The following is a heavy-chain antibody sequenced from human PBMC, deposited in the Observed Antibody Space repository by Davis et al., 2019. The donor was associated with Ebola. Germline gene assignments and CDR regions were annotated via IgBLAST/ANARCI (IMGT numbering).Heavy chain of an antibody. CDR2: INPSGGST. CDR3: ARSRFGGGNVRGFGDY. CDR1: GYTFTSYY. V-gene: IGHV1-46*01. Sequence: ASVKVSCKASGYTFTSYYMHWVRHAPGQGLEWMGIINPSGGSTSYAQKFQGRVTMTRDTSTSTVYMELSSLRSEDTAVYYCARSRFGGGNVRGFGDYCGQGTLVTVSS. D-gene: IGHD4-23*01. J-gene: IGHJ4*02.